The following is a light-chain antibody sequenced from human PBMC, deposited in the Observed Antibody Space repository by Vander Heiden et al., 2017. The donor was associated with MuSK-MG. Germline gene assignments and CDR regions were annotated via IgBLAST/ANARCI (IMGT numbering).Light chain of an antibody. Sequence: TGPPSVSAAPGQRVTISCSGRTSNMANTYVSWYQQLPGTAPQLLIYDNNKRPPGITDRFAGYKSGTSATLGVTGLQTEDEAVYFCGTWDHSLNSGVLCVVTKLTVL. J-gene: IGLJ3*02. CDR3: GTWDHSLNSGV. CDR1: TSNMANTY. V-gene: IGLV1-51*01. CDR2: DNN.